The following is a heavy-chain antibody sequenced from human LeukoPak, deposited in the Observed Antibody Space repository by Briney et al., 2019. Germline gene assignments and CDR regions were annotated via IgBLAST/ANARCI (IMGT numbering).Heavy chain of an antibody. CDR2: IKQDGSEK. J-gene: IGHJ6*03. CDR1: GFTFSSYW. CDR3: ARDDASGWPLGYYMDV. V-gene: IGHV3-7*01. D-gene: IGHD6-19*01. Sequence: PGGSLRLSCAASGFTFSSYWMSWVRQAPGKGLEWVANIKQDGSEKYYVDSVKGRFTISRDNAKNSLYLQMNSLRAEDTAVYYCARDDASGWPLGYYMDVWGKGTTVTVSS.